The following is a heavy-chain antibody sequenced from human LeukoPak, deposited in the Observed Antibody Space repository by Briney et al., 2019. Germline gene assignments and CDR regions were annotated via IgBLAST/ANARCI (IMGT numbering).Heavy chain of an antibody. D-gene: IGHD2-15*01. CDR1: GFTLSSYA. Sequence: GGSLRLSCAASGFTLSSYAMSWVRQGPGKGLEWVSAISVSGNTYHADSVKGRFTISRDSYKNTLYLQMNSLRAEDAAVYYCARAPVTTCSGAYCYPFDYWGQGTLVTVSS. J-gene: IGHJ4*02. V-gene: IGHV3-23*01. CDR3: ARAPVTTCSGAYCYPFDY. CDR2: ISVSGNT.